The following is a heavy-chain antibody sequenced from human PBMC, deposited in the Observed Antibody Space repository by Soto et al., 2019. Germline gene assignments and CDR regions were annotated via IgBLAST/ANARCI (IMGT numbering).Heavy chain of an antibody. Sequence: GGSLRLSCAASGFTFSSYALSWVRQAPGKGLEWVSGSSGSGGSTYYADSVKGRFTISRDNSKNTLYLQMNSLRAEDTAVYYCAKLSGSYFDYWGQGTLVTVSS. V-gene: IGHV3-23*01. D-gene: IGHD1-26*01. CDR1: GFTFSSYA. CDR2: SSGSGGST. J-gene: IGHJ4*02. CDR3: AKLSGSYFDY.